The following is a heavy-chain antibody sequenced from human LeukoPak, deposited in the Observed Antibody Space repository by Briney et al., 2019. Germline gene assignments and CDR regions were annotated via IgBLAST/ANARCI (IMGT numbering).Heavy chain of an antibody. CDR1: GFTFSSYA. CDR3: ARDRGDSSGYYYGIFDY. D-gene: IGHD3-22*01. Sequence: GRSLRLPCAASGFTFSSYAMHWVRQAPGKGLEWVAVISYDGSNKYYADSVKGRFTISRDNSKNTLYLQMNSLRAEDTAVYYCARDRGDSSGYYYGIFDYWGQGTLVTVSS. CDR2: ISYDGSNK. J-gene: IGHJ4*02. V-gene: IGHV3-30-3*01.